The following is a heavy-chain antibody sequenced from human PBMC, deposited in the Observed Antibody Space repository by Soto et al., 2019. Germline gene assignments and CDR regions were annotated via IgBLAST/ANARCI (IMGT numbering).Heavy chain of an antibody. J-gene: IGHJ3*02. CDR2: ISAYNGNT. Sequence: ASVKVSCKASGYTFTSYGISWVRQAPGQGLEWMGWISAYNGNTNYAQKLQGRVTMTTDTSTSTAYMELRSLRSDDTAVYYCASPSYPELGANDAFDIWGQGTMVPVSS. CDR1: GYTFTSYG. V-gene: IGHV1-18*01. CDR3: ASPSYPELGANDAFDI. D-gene: IGHD3-16*02.